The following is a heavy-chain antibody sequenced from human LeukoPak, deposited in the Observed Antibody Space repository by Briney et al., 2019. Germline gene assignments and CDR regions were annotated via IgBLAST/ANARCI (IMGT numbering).Heavy chain of an antibody. Sequence: SQTLSLTCTVSGGSMTGGNYYWGWIRQPAGKGLEWVGRVSSTWGSNYNPSLTSRLSISVDTSNNRFSLKLTYVTAADTAIYYCVRDDDISGHYADFWGQGALVIVSS. D-gene: IGHD6-19*01. J-gene: IGHJ4*02. CDR3: VRDDDISGHYADF. CDR1: GGSMTGGNYY. V-gene: IGHV4-61*02. CDR2: VSSTWGS.